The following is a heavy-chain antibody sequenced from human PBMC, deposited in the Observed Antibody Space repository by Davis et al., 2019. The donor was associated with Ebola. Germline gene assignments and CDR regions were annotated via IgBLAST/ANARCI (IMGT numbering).Heavy chain of an antibody. J-gene: IGHJ4*02. V-gene: IGHV3-30*02. D-gene: IGHD3-22*01. CDR2: IRSEATSQ. CDR3: ARDGPNYDVDY. Sequence: GESLKISCAASGFNFDTYGMQWVRQAPGKGLEWVAFIRSEATSQDYGKSVQGRFFISRDDSKNTLYLQMNSLRVDDTAVYFCARDGPNYDVDYWGQGTLVTVSA. CDR1: GFNFDTYG.